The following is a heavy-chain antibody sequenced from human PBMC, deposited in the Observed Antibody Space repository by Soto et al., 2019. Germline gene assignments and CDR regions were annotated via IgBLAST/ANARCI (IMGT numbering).Heavy chain of an antibody. V-gene: IGHV3-23*01. CDR1: GFTFSRYA. CDR2: ISGSGGST. Sequence: GGSLRLSCAASGFTFSRYAMSWVRQAPGKGLEWVSAISGSGGSTYYADSVKGRFTISRDNSRNTLYLQMNSLRAEDTAVYYCAKGGYSGYDLNWLDPWGQGTLVTVSS. D-gene: IGHD5-12*01. J-gene: IGHJ5*02. CDR3: AKGGYSGYDLNWLDP.